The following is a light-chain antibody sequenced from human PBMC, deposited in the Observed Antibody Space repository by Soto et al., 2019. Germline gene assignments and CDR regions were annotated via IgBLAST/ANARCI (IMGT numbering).Light chain of an antibody. CDR2: WAS. CDR3: QQYYGTRYT. CDR1: QSVLYSSNSKNY. J-gene: IGKJ2*01. Sequence: DFVMTQSPDSLAVSLGERATINCKSSQSVLYSSNSKNYLAWYQQKPGQPPKLLIYWASTRESGVPGRFSGSGSGTDFTLTISSLQAEDEAVYYCQQYYGTRYTFGQGTKLESK. V-gene: IGKV4-1*01.